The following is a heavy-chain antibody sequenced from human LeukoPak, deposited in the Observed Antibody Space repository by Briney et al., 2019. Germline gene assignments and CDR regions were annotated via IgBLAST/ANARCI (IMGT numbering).Heavy chain of an antibody. CDR2: SRNKANRYST. J-gene: IGHJ4*02. CDR3: ARGYNGFDQ. V-gene: IGHV3-72*01. CDR1: GFIFRSYA. Sequence: GGSLRLSCAASGFIFRSYAMSWVRQAPGKGLEWVGRSRNKANRYSTEYAASVKGRFTISRDESQNSLHLQMISLKTDDTAVYYCARGYNGFDQWGQGTLVTVSS. D-gene: IGHD1-14*01.